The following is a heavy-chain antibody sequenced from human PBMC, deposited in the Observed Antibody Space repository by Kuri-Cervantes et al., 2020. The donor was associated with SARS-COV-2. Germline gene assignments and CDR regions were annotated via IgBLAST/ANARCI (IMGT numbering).Heavy chain of an antibody. J-gene: IGHJ3*02. CDR1: GFTFSSYW. CDR3: AKADYCSGGSCYPGGAFDI. V-gene: IGHV3-74*01. Sequence: GESLKISCAASGFTFSSYWMHWVRQAPGKGLVWVSRINSDGSSTSYADSVKGRFTISRDNAKNTLYLQMNSLRAEDTAVYYCAKADYCSGGSCYPGGAFDIWGQGTMVTVSS. D-gene: IGHD2-15*01. CDR2: INSDGSST.